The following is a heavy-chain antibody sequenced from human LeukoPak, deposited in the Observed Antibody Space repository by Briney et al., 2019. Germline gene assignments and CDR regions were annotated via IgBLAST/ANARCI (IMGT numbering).Heavy chain of an antibody. CDR2: INHSGST. CDR3: ARAKGSGSYPR. V-gene: IGHV4-34*01. J-gene: IGHJ4*02. Sequence: SETLSLTCAVYGGSFSGYYWSWIRQPPGKGLEWIGEINHSGSTSYNPSLKSRVTISVDTSKNQFSLKLSSVTAADTAVYYCARAKGSGSYPRWGQGTLVTVSS. CDR1: GGSFSGYY. D-gene: IGHD3-10*01.